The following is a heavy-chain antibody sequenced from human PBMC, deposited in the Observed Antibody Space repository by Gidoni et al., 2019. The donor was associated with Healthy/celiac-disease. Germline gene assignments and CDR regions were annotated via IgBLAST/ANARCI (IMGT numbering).Heavy chain of an antibody. CDR2: IYYSGST. V-gene: IGHV4-59*01. J-gene: IGHJ4*02. D-gene: IGHD5-18*01. Sequence: QVQLQESGPGLVKPSETLSLTCTVSGGSISSYYWSWIRQPPGKGLEWIGYIYYSGSTNYNPSLKSRVTISVDTSKNQFSLKLSSVTAADTAVYYCARVRETAMVTYLDYWGQGTLVTVSS. CDR1: GGSISSYY. CDR3: ARVRETAMVTYLDY.